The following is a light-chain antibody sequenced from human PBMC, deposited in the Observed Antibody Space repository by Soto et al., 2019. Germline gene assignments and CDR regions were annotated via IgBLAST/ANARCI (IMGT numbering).Light chain of an antibody. CDR1: SSNIGNNY. CDR3: GTWDSTLSAEI. CDR2: DNN. J-gene: IGLJ2*01. V-gene: IGLV1-51*01. Sequence: QSVLTQPPSVSAAPGQMVTISCSGSSSNIGNNYVSWYRQLPGTAPKLLIYDNNKRPSGIPDRFSGSKSGTSATLGITGLQTGDEADYYCGTWDSTLSAEIFGGRTKLTVL.